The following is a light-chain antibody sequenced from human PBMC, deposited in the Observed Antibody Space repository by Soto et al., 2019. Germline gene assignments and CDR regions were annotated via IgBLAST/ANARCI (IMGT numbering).Light chain of an antibody. V-gene: IGLV2-11*01. J-gene: IGLJ3*02. CDR2: DVS. CDR3: CSYAGRYTWV. Sequence: QSALTQPRSVSGSPGQSVTISCTGTSSDVGGYNYVSWYQQHPGKAPKLMIYDVSKRPSGVPDRFSGSKSGNTASLTISGLQAEEEADYYCCSYAGRYTWVFGGGTKVTVL. CDR1: SSDVGGYNY.